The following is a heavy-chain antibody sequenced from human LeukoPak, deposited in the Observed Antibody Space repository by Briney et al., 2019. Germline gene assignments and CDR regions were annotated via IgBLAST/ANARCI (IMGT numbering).Heavy chain of an antibody. CDR1: GGSTSSGSYY. CDR3: ARADHDYYDSSGYLGY. CDR2: IYTSGST. D-gene: IGHD3-22*01. Sequence: RASQTLSLTCTVSGGSTSSGSYYWSWIRQPAGKGLEWIGRIYTSGSTKYNTSLKSRVTISVDTSKNQFSLKLSSVTAADTAVYYCARADHDYYDSSGYLGYWGQGTLVTVSS. V-gene: IGHV4-61*02. J-gene: IGHJ4*02.